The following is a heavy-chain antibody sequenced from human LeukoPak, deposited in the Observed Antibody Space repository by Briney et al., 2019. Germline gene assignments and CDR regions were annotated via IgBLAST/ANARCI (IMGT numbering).Heavy chain of an antibody. Sequence: GGSLRLSCAASGFTFSSYSMNWVRQAPGKGLEWVSSISSSSSYIYYADPVKGRFTISRDNAKNSLYLQMNSLRAEDTAVYYCARVGQQLVDYWGQGTLVTVSS. D-gene: IGHD6-13*01. CDR3: ARVGQQLVDY. V-gene: IGHV3-21*01. CDR2: ISSSSSYI. J-gene: IGHJ4*02. CDR1: GFTFSSYS.